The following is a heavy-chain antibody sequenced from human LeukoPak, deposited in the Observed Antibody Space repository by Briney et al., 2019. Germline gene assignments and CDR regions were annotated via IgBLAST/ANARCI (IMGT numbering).Heavy chain of an antibody. Sequence: SETLSLTCTVSGGSISSYYWSWIRQHPGKGLEWIGYIYYSGSTYYNPSLKSRVTISVDTSKNQFSLKLSSVTAADTAVYYCARLLAGPTGPLYFDYWGQGTLVTVSS. J-gene: IGHJ4*02. CDR3: ARLLAGPTGPLYFDY. V-gene: IGHV4-59*06. CDR1: GGSISSYY. D-gene: IGHD6-19*01. CDR2: IYYSGST.